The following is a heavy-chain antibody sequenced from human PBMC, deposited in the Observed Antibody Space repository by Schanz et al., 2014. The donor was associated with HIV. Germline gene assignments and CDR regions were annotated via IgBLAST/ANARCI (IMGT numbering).Heavy chain of an antibody. V-gene: IGHV3-30*19. Sequence: QEQLVESGGGVVQPGKSLRLSCAASGFTFSHHGMHWVRQAPGKGLEWVAVISYDGSNKYYADSVKGRSTISRDNSKNTLYLQMNSLRAEDTAVYYCARGGIWEWDQPDFDYWGQGTLVTVSS. CDR3: ARGGIWEWDQPDFDY. J-gene: IGHJ4*02. CDR1: GFTFSHHG. CDR2: ISYDGSNK. D-gene: IGHD2-15*01.